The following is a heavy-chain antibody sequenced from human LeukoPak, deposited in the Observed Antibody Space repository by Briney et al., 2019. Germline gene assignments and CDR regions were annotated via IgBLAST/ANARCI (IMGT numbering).Heavy chain of an antibody. J-gene: IGHJ4*02. V-gene: IGHV3-21*04. CDR1: GFTFNTYS. D-gene: IGHD3-9*01. Sequence: GGSLRLSCAASGFTFNTYSMNWVRQAPGKGLEWVSSISSSSSYIDYADSGKGRFTISRDNAKKSLYLQMNSLRAEDTAVYYCARDYDILTGYFRGGFDYWGQGTLVTVSS. CDR2: ISSSSSYI. CDR3: ARDYDILTGYFRGGFDY.